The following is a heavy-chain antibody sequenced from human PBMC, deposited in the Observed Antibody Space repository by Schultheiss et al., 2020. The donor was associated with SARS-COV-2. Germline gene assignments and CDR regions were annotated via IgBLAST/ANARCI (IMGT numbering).Heavy chain of an antibody. J-gene: IGHJ6*02. D-gene: IGHD1-7*01. V-gene: IGHV4-61*02. CDR3: AKELELREGGVYYYYGLDV. CDR1: GGSISSGDYY. CDR2: IYTSGST. Sequence: SETLSLTCTVSGGSISSGDYYWSWIRQPAGKGLEWIGRIYTSGSTNYNPSLKSRVTISVDTSKNQFSLKLSSVTAADTAVYYCAKELELREGGVYYYYGLDVWGQGTTVTVSS.